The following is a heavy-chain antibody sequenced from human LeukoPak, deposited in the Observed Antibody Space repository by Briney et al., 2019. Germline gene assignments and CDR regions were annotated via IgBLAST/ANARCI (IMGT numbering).Heavy chain of an antibody. D-gene: IGHD5-12*01. CDR2: ISGSGAGT. CDR1: GFTFSSYG. V-gene: IGHV3-23*01. CDR3: ARDPGSGYEEHFDY. Sequence: GGSLRLSCAASGFTFSSYGMSWVRQAPGKGLEWVSAISGSGAGTYYVDSVKGRFTISRDNSKNTLYLQMNSLRAEDTAVYYCARDPGSGYEEHFDYWGQGTLVTVSS. J-gene: IGHJ4*02.